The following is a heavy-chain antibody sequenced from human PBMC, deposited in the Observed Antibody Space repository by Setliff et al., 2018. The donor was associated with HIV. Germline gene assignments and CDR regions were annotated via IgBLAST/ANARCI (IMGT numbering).Heavy chain of an antibody. CDR3: AREIYGGNSRPFDY. V-gene: IGHV4-59*01. CDR1: GGSISSYY. J-gene: IGHJ4*02. D-gene: IGHD4-17*01. CDR2: IYYNGNT. Sequence: SETLSLTCTVSGGSISSYYWSWIRQPPGKGLEWIGYIYYNGNTNYNPSLKSRVTISVDTSKNQLSLRLSSVTAADTAVYYCAREIYGGNSRPFDYWGQGTLVTVSS.